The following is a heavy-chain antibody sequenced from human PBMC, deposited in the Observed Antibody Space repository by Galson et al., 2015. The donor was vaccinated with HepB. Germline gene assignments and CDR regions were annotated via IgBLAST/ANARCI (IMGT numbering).Heavy chain of an antibody. D-gene: IGHD6-13*01. J-gene: IGHJ6*02. CDR2: IIPIFGTA. CDR1: GGTFSSYA. CDR3: ARGAGSSWYTQRDYYYGMDV. Sequence: SVKVSCKASGGTFSSYAISWVRQAPGQGLEWMGGIIPIFGTANYAQKFQGRVTITADKSTSTAYMELSSLRSEDTAVYYCARGAGSSWYTQRDYYYGMDVWGQGTTVTVSS. V-gene: IGHV1-69*06.